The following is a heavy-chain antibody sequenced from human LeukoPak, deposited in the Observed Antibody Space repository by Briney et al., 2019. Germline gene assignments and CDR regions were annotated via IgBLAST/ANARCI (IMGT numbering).Heavy chain of an antibody. D-gene: IGHD1-26*01. J-gene: IGHJ4*02. V-gene: IGHV3-13*01. Sequence: PGGSLRLSCAASGFTFSSYDMHWVRQATGKGLEWVSAIGTAGDTYYPGSVKGRFTISRENAKNSLYLQMNSLRAGDTAVYYCARETREGYFDYWGQGTLSPSPQ. CDR2: IGTAGDT. CDR3: ARETREGYFDY. CDR1: GFTFSSYD.